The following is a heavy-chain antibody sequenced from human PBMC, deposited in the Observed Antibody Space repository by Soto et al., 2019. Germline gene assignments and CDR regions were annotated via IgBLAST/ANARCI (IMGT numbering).Heavy chain of an antibody. CDR3: TTEAYDNSGSLAFDI. CDR2: IFHTGTT. Sequence: SETLSLTCTASGGSITNYYYSWIRQPPGKGLEWIGYIFHTGTTSYNPSLKSRVTLSVDTSQSQFSLKLNSVTAADTAVYYCTTEAYDNSGSLAFDIWGPGTLVTVSS. V-gene: IGHV4-59*08. J-gene: IGHJ3*02. D-gene: IGHD3-22*01. CDR1: GGSITNYY.